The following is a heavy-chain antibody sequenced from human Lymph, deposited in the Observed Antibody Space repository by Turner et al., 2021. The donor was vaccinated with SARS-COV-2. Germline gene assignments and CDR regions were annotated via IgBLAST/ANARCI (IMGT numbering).Heavy chain of an antibody. Sequence: QVQLVDSGGGVVQPGRSLRLSCAASGFTFSSYAMHWVRQAPGKGLEWVAVISYDGSNKNYADSVKGRFTISRDNSKNTLYLQMNSLRAEDTAVYYCARDDREFWSGYYTHYYYYGMDVWGQGTTVTVSS. CDR1: GFTFSSYA. J-gene: IGHJ6*02. D-gene: IGHD3-3*01. CDR3: ARDDREFWSGYYTHYYYYGMDV. V-gene: IGHV3-30*04. CDR2: ISYDGSNK.